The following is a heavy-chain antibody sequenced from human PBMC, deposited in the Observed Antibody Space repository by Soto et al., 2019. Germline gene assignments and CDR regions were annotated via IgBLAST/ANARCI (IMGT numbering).Heavy chain of an antibody. D-gene: IGHD1-26*01. CDR1: GFTFSSYA. CDR3: ASRPSGSYLGVDY. J-gene: IGHJ4*02. CDR2: ISYDGSNK. V-gene: IGHV3-30-3*01. Sequence: PGGSLRLSCAASGFTFSSYAMHWVRQAPGKGLEWVAVISYDGSNKYYADSVKGRFTISRDNSKNTLYLQMNSLRAEDTAVYYCASRPSGSYLGVDYWGQGTLVTVS.